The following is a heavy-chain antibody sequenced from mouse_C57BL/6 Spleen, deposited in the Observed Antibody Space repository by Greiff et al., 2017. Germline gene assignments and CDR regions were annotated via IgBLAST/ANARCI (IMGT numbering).Heavy chain of an antibody. CDR1: GFTFSSYG. D-gene: IGHD2-4*01. CDR2: ISSGGSYT. J-gene: IGHJ3*01. V-gene: IGHV5-6*01. CDR3: ARHPLYDYDRFAY. Sequence: EVKLVESGGDLVKPGGSLKLSCAASGFTFSSYGMSWVRQTPDKRLEWVATISSGGSYTYYPDSVKGRFTISRDNAKNTLYLQMSSLKSEDTAMYYCARHPLYDYDRFAYWGQGTLVTVSA.